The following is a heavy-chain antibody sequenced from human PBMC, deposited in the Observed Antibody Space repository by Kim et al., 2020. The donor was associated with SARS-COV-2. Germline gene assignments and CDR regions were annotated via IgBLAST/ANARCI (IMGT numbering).Heavy chain of an antibody. CDR3: ATGDSFYDFWSVYYKPNYLDS. Sequence: GESLKISCKASGYSFTNYWIGWVRQMPGKGLEWMGIIYPGDSDTRYSPSFQGQVTISADNSISTAFLQWSSLKASDTAMYYCATGDSFYDFWSVYYKPNYLDSWGQGTLVTVSS. D-gene: IGHD3-3*01. V-gene: IGHV5-51*01. CDR1: GYSFTNYW. CDR2: IYPGDSDT. J-gene: IGHJ4*02.